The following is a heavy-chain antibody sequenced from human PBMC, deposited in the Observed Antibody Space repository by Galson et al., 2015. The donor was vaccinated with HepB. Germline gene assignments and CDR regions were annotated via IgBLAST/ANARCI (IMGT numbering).Heavy chain of an antibody. D-gene: IGHD2-15*01. V-gene: IGHV3-30*04. CDR3: ARDLLDIVVVVAATLIGAFDI. CDR1: GFTFSSYA. CDR2: ISYDGSNK. J-gene: IGHJ3*02. Sequence: SLRLSCAASGFTFSSYAMHWVRQAPGKGLEWVAVISYDGSNKYYADSVKGRFTISRDNSKNTLYLQMNSLRAEDTAVYYCARDLLDIVVVVAATLIGAFDIWGQGTMVTVSS.